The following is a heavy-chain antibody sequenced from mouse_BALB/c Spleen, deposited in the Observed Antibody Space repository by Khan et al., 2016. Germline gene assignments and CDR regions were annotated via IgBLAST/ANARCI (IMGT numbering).Heavy chain of an antibody. V-gene: IGHV1-76*01. Sequence: QVQLKQSGAELARPGASMKLSCKASGYTFTDYYINWVKQRTGQGLEWIGEIYPGSDNTYYNERFKGKATLTADKSSSTAYMQLSSLTSEDSAVYFCARGGGNSDYWGQGTTLTVSS. J-gene: IGHJ2*01. D-gene: IGHD2-1*01. CDR2: IYPGSDNT. CDR3: ARGGGNSDY. CDR1: GYTFTDYY.